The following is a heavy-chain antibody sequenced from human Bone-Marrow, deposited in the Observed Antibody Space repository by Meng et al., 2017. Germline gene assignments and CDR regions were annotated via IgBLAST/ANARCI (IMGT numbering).Heavy chain of an antibody. Sequence: SETLSLTCTVSGGSISSYYWSWIRQPPGKGLEWIGYIYYSGSTNYNPSLKSRVTISVDTSKNQFSLKLSSVTAADTAVYYCARGWYYDILTGPPPYYYYGMDVWGQGTTVTGSS. V-gene: IGHV4-59*01. CDR3: ARGWYYDILTGPPPYYYYGMDV. D-gene: IGHD3-9*01. J-gene: IGHJ6*02. CDR2: IYYSGST. CDR1: GGSISSYY.